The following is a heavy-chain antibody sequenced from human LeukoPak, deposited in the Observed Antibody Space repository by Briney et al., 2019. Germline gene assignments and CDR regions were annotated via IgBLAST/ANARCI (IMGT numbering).Heavy chain of an antibody. CDR2: IIPIFGTA. Sequence: SVKVSCKASGGTFSSYAINWVRQAPGQGLEWMGGIIPIFGTANYAQKFQGRVTITADESTSTAYMELSSLRSEDTAVYYCARYSSSGSWLDYGMDVWGQGTTVTVSS. D-gene: IGHD6-6*01. CDR1: GGTFSSYA. V-gene: IGHV1-69*13. J-gene: IGHJ6*02. CDR3: ARYSSSGSWLDYGMDV.